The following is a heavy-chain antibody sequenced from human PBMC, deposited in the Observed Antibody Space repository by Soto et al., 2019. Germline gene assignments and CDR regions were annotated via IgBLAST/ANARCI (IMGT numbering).Heavy chain of an antibody. CDR1: GGSISSYY. CDR2: IYYSGST. J-gene: IGHJ6*02. V-gene: IGHV4-59*01. Sequence: SETLSLTCTVSGGSISSYYWSWIRQPPGKGLEWIGYIYYSGSTNYNPSLKSRVTISVDTSKNQFSLKLSSVTAADTAVYYCARENLRYSSPAEYYGMDVWGQGTTVTVSS. CDR3: ARENLRYSSPAEYYGMDV. D-gene: IGHD6-13*01.